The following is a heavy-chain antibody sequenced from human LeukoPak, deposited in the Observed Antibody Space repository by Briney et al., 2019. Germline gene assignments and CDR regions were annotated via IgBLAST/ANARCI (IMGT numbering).Heavy chain of an antibody. V-gene: IGHV4-4*07. CDR2: IYTSGST. J-gene: IGHJ3*02. Sequence: SETLSLTCTVSGGSISSYYWRWIRQPAGKGLEWIGRIYTSGSTNYNPSLKSRVTMSVDTSKNQFSLKLSSVTAADTAVYYCAREKGFLRITMREDAFDIWGQGTMVTVSS. CDR1: GGSISSYY. CDR3: AREKGFLRITMREDAFDI. D-gene: IGHD3-22*01.